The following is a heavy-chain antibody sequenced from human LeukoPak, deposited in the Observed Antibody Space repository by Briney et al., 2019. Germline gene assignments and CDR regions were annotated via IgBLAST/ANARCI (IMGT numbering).Heavy chain of an antibody. CDR1: GVSISSHY. CDR2: IYTSGST. CDR3: ARDWRYCSVGSCSYYFDY. J-gene: IGHJ4*02. D-gene: IGHD2-15*01. V-gene: IGHV4-4*07. Sequence: PSETLSLTCSVSGVSISSHYWSWLRQPAGEGLEWIGRIYTSGSTNYNPSLNSRVTISVDKSKNHLSLHLSSVTAADTAFYYCARDWRYCSVGSCSYYFDYWGQGALVTVSS.